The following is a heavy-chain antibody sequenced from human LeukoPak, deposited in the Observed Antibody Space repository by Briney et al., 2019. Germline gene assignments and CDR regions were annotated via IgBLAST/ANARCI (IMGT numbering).Heavy chain of an antibody. CDR2: ISGSGGST. D-gene: IGHD3-10*01. V-gene: IGHV3-23*01. CDR1: GFTFSSCS. Sequence: GGSLRLSCAASGFTFSSCSMNWVRQAPGKGLEWVSAISGSGGSTYYADSVKGRFTISRDNSKNTLYLQMNSLRAEDTAVYYCAKDLWAFDYWGQGTLVTVSS. J-gene: IGHJ4*02. CDR3: AKDLWAFDY.